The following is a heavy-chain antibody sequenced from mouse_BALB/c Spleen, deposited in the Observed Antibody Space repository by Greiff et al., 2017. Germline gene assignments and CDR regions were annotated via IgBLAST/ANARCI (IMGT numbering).Heavy chain of an antibody. J-gene: IGHJ3*01. CDR3: ARDDSWFAY. V-gene: IGHV1S29*02. CDR1: GYTFTDYN. D-gene: IGHD2-12*01. Sequence: EVQLQQSGPELVKPGASVKISCKASGYTFTDYNMHWVKQSHGKSLEWIGYIYPYNGGTGYNQKFKSKATLTVDNSSSTAYMELRSLTSEDSAVYYCARDDSWFAYWGQGTLVTVSA. CDR2: IYPYNGGT.